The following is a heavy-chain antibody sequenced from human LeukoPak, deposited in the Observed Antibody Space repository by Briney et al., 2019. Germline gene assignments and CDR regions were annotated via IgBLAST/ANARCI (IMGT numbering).Heavy chain of an antibody. J-gene: IGHJ4*02. CDR3: ARDRDCGDGGCYPHFDY. V-gene: IGHV3-7*01. D-gene: IGHD2-15*01. CDR2: IRQDGSDR. CDR1: GFSFSTYE. Sequence: GGSLRLSCAASGFSFSTYEMNWVRQSPGKGLEWVANIRQDGSDRYYIDSVRGRFTISRDNAKNSLSLQMNSLRVEDTAVYYCARDRDCGDGGCYPHFDYWGQGVQVTVSS.